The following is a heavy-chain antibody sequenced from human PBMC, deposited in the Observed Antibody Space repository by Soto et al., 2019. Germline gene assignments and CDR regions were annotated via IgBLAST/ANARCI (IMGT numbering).Heavy chain of an antibody. D-gene: IGHD1-7*01. CDR1: GYTFTGYY. V-gene: IGHV1-2*04. J-gene: IGHJ4*02. CDR2: INPNSGGT. Sequence: ASVKVSCKASGYTFTGYYMHWVRQAPGQGLEWMGWINPNSGGTNYAQKFQGWVTMTRDTSISTAYMELSRLRSDDTAVYYCARGGYNWNYVLDYWGQGTLVTSPQ. CDR3: ARGGYNWNYVLDY.